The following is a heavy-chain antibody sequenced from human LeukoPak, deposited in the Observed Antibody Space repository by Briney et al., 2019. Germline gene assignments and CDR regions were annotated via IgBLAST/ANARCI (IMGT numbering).Heavy chain of an antibody. Sequence: SETLSLTCAVSGGSFSGYYWSWIRQPPGKGLEWIGEINHSGSTNYNPSLKSRVTISVDTSKNQFSLKLSSVTAADTAVYYCARGRVTFYDWGQGTLVTVSS. D-gene: IGHD2-21*02. V-gene: IGHV4-34*01. CDR1: GGSFSGYY. CDR2: INHSGST. J-gene: IGHJ4*02. CDR3: ARGRVTFYD.